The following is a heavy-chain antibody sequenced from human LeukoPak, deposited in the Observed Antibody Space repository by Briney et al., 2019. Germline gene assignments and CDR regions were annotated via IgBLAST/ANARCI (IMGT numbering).Heavy chain of an antibody. CDR3: ASSFGVVTHFDY. J-gene: IGHJ4*02. Sequence: PGGSLRLSCAASGFTFSSYSMNWVRQAPGKGLEWVSSISSSSYIYYADSVKGRFTISRDNAKNSLYLQMNSLRAEDTAVYYCASSFGVVTHFDYWGQGTLVTVSS. V-gene: IGHV3-21*01. D-gene: IGHD3-3*01. CDR1: GFTFSSYS. CDR2: ISSSSYI.